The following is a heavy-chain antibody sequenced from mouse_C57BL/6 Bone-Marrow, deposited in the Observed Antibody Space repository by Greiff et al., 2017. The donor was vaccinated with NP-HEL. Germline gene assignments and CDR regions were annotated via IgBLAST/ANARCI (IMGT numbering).Heavy chain of an antibody. CDR2: IDPSDSET. Sequence: VQLLQPGAALVRPGSSVKLSCKASGYTFTSYWMHWVKQRPTQGLEWIGNIDPSDSETHYHQKFKDKATLTVDKSSSTTYMLHSSLTSEDSAVYYCARWGSLYYFDYWGQGTTLTVSS. CDR3: ARWGSLYYFDY. CDR1: GYTFTSYW. V-gene: IGHV1-52*01. D-gene: IGHD6-2*01. J-gene: IGHJ2*01.